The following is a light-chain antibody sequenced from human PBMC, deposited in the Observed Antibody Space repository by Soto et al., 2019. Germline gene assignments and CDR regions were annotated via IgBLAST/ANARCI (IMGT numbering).Light chain of an antibody. CDR1: QSISNY. CDR3: QQSYSISSGP. CDR2: AAS. V-gene: IGKV1-39*01. J-gene: IGKJ1*01. Sequence: DIQMTQSPSSLSAFVGDRVTITCRASQSISNYLNWYQQKPGKAPKLLIYAASNLRSGVPSRFSGKRSGTDFILTISGLQPEDFATYYCQQSYSISSGPFGQGTKVDIK.